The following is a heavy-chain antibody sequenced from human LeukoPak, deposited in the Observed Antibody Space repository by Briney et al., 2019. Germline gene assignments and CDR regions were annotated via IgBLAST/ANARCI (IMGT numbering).Heavy chain of an antibody. Sequence: GGSLTLSCAASGFSFSLYAMNWVRQAPGKGLEWVSSISGSGGGTYYADSVKGRSTISRDNSKNTLYLQMNSLRADDTAIYYCAKIITAAGIAYWGQGTLVTVSS. D-gene: IGHD6-13*01. CDR2: ISGSGGGT. CDR3: AKIITAAGIAY. CDR1: GFSFSLYA. J-gene: IGHJ4*02. V-gene: IGHV3-23*01.